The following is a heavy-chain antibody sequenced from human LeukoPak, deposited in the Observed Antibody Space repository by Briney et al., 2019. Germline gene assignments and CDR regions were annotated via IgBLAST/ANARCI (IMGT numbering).Heavy chain of an antibody. J-gene: IGHJ4*02. CDR2: ISAYNGNT. D-gene: IGHD6-13*01. Sequence: AASVKVSCKASGYTFTTYGIIWMRQAPGQGLEWMGWISAYNGNTKYAQKFQGRVTMTTDTSTTTAYMELKNLRSDDTAVYYCAKDSSNWSYFDYWGQGTLVTVSS. CDR1: GYTFTTYG. V-gene: IGHV1-18*01. CDR3: AKDSSNWSYFDY.